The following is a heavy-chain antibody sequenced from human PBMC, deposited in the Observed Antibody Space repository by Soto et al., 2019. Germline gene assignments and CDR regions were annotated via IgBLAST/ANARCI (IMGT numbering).Heavy chain of an antibody. J-gene: IGHJ6*02. CDR3: ARAGVGVGARLVQLYYYGMDV. Sequence: GASVKVSCKASGYTFTGYYMHWVRQAPGQGLEWMGWINPNSGGTNYAQKFQGWVTVTRDTSISTAYMELSRLRSDDTAVYYCARAGVGVGARLVQLYYYGMDVWGQGPTVTVSS. D-gene: IGHD1-26*01. CDR2: INPNSGGT. V-gene: IGHV1-2*04. CDR1: GYTFTGYY.